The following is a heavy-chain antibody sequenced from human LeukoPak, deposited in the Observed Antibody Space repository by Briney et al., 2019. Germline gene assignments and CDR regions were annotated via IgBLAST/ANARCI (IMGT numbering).Heavy chain of an antibody. CDR1: GGSFSGYY. CDR2: INHSGST. D-gene: IGHD4-17*01. J-gene: IGHJ4*02. Sequence: SETLSLTCAVYGGSFSGYYWSWIRQPPGKGLEWIGEINHSGSTNYNPSLKSRVTISVDTSKNQFSLKLSSVTAADTAVYYCARKTAYGDYETNFDYWGQGTLVTVSS. V-gene: IGHV4-34*01. CDR3: ARKTAYGDYETNFDY.